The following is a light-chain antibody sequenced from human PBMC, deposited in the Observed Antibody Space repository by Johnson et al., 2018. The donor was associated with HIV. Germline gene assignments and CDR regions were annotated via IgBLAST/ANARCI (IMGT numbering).Light chain of an antibody. CDR3: GTWDSSLNADV. CDR1: SSNIGNNY. V-gene: IGLV1-51*01. J-gene: IGLJ1*01. Sequence: QSVLTQPPSVSAAAGQKVTISCSGSSSNIGNNYVSWYQQFPGPVPKLLIYDNNKRPSGIPDRVSGSKSGTSATLGITGLPTGDEADYYCGTWDSSLNADVFGTGTKVTVL. CDR2: DNN.